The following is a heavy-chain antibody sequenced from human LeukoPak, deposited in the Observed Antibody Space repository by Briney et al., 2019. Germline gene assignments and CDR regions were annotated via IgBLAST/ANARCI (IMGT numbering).Heavy chain of an antibody. V-gene: IGHV4-34*01. CDR2: INHSGST. J-gene: IGHJ4*02. D-gene: IGHD2-15*01. CDR1: GGSFSGYY. Sequence: SETLSLTCAVYGGSFSGYYWSWIRQPPGKGLEWIGEINHSGSTNYNPSLKSRVTISVDTSKNQFSLKLSSVTAADTAVYYCARDSGGTLDYWGQGTLVTVSS. CDR3: ARDSGGTLDY.